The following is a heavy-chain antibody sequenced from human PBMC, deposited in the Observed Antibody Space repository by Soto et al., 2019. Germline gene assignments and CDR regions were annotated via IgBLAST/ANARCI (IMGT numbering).Heavy chain of an antibody. CDR1: GFTFSSYG. CDR3: SWSLNY. J-gene: IGHJ4*02. Sequence: PGGSLRLSCAASGFTFSSYGMDWVRQAPGKGLEWVANINQDGSQTHYVDSVEGRFTVSRDNAENSLYLQMDSLRVEDTAVYYCSWSLNYWGLGTLVTVSS. CDR2: INQDGSQT. V-gene: IGHV3-7*01. D-gene: IGHD3-3*01.